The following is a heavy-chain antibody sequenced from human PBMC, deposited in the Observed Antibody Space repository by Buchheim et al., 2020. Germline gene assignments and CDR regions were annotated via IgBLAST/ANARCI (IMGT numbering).Heavy chain of an antibody. J-gene: IGHJ4*02. Sequence: QEQLRQWGAGLLKPSETLSLTCAVFGGSLSGDYWSWIRQPPGKGLEWIGEINHSGGTNYNPSLKSRVTISVDTSQKQFSLKLTSVTAADTAVYYCAKGGVYMRNYWGQGTL. V-gene: IGHV4-34*01. CDR2: INHSGGT. CDR1: GGSLSGDY. CDR3: AKGGVYMRNY. D-gene: IGHD5/OR15-5a*01.